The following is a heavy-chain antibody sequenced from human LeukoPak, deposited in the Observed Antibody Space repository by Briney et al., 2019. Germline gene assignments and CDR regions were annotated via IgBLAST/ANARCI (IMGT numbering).Heavy chain of an antibody. J-gene: IGHJ5*02. CDR3: ARVGSSSWQENWFDP. Sequence: PSETLSLTCTVSGGSISSSSYYWGWIRQPPGKGLEWIGSIYYSGSTYYNPSLKSRVTISVDTSKNQFSLKLSSVTAADTAVYYCARVGSSSWQENWFDPWGQGTLVTVSS. V-gene: IGHV4-39*07. D-gene: IGHD6-13*01. CDR2: IYYSGST. CDR1: GGSISSSSYY.